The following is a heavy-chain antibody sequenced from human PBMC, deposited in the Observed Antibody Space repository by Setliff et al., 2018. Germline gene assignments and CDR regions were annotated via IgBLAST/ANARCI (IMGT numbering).Heavy chain of an antibody. V-gene: IGHV1-69*05. Sequence: SVKVSCKASGGTFSSYGISWVRQAPGQGLEWMGGTIPIFGTTDYAQKFQGRVTIITDESTSTAFMQLSSLRSEDTAVYYCVRDKGYDSSGYYFYYYYYMDVWGKGTTVTVSS. D-gene: IGHD3-22*01. J-gene: IGHJ6*03. CDR1: GGTFSSYG. CDR2: TIPIFGTT. CDR3: VRDKGYDSSGYYFYYYYYMDV.